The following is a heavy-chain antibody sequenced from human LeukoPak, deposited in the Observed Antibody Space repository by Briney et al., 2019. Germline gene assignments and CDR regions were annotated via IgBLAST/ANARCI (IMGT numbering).Heavy chain of an antibody. Sequence: GGSLRLSCAACGFTFSSYGMHWVRQAPGKGLEWVAVIRYDGSNKYYADSVKGRFTISRDNSKTTLYLQMNSLRAEDTAVYYCAKDSLLRGYSSSWRFDYWGQGTLVTVSS. CDR2: IRYDGSNK. CDR3: AKDSLLRGYSSSWRFDY. CDR1: GFTFSSYG. D-gene: IGHD6-13*01. V-gene: IGHV3-30*02. J-gene: IGHJ4*02.